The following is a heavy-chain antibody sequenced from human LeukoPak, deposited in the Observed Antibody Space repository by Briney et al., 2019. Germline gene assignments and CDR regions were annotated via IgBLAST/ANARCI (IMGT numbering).Heavy chain of an antibody. J-gene: IGHJ5*02. D-gene: IGHD3-22*01. CDR1: GFTFSSYA. CDR3: ARESSDYYDSSGYYYVPWFDP. CDR2: ISGSGGST. V-gene: IGHV3-23*01. Sequence: GGSLRLSCAASGFTFSSYAMSWVRQAPGKGLEWVSAISGSGGSTYYADSVKGRFTISRDNSKNTLYLQMNSLRAEDTAVYYCARESSDYYDSSGYYYVPWFDPWGQGTLVTVSS.